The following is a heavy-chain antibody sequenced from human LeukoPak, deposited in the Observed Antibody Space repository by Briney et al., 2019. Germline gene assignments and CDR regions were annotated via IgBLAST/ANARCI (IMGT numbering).Heavy chain of an antibody. J-gene: IGHJ3*02. CDR1: GFTFSTYS. Sequence: PGGFLRLSCAASGFTFSTYSMNWVRQAPGKGLEWVSSISGSTNYIYYADSVKGRFTISRDNAKNSLYLQMNSLRAEDTAVYYCARGRITMIVDAFDIWGQGTMVTVSS. D-gene: IGHD3-22*01. CDR2: ISGSTNYI. CDR3: ARGRITMIVDAFDI. V-gene: IGHV3-21*01.